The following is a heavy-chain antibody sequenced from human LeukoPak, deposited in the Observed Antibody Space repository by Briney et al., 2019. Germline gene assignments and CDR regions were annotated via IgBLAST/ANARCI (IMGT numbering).Heavy chain of an antibody. Sequence: GASVKVSCKASGYTFTSYGISWVRQAPGQGLEWMGWISAYNGNTNYAQKLQGRVTMATDTSTSTAYMELSSLRSEDTAVYYCARGGPRVLKWLRLNYYYMDVWGKGTTVTVSS. D-gene: IGHD5-12*01. V-gene: IGHV1-18*01. CDR3: ARGGPRVLKWLRLNYYYMDV. CDR1: GYTFTSYG. J-gene: IGHJ6*03. CDR2: ISAYNGNT.